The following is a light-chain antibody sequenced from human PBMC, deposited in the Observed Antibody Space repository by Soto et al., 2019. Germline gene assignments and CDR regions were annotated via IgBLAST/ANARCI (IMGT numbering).Light chain of an antibody. CDR1: NIGSRR. Sequence: SYELTQSSSLSVAPGQTATMTCGGDNIGSRRVFWYRQKAGQAPVVVDYDDRDRPAGIPERVSGSKSANSATLIISRVEAGDEDAYYCQLWDSIRDQSVFGGGTKLTVL. CDR2: DDR. CDR3: QLWDSIRDQSV. V-gene: IGLV3-21*02. J-gene: IGLJ3*02.